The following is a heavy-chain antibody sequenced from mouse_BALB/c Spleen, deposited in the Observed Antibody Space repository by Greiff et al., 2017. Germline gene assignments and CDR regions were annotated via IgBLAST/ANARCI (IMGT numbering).Heavy chain of an antibody. J-gene: IGHJ4*01. Sequence: VKLVESGPGLVAPSQSLSITCTVSGFSLTSYGVHWVRQPPGKGLEWLGVIWAGGSTNYNSALMSRLSISKDNSKSQVFLKMNSLQTDDTAMYYCARYGNYGNYAMDYWGQGTSVTVSS. CDR1: GFSLTSYG. V-gene: IGHV2-9*02. CDR2: IWAGGST. CDR3: ARYGNYGNYAMDY. D-gene: IGHD2-10*02.